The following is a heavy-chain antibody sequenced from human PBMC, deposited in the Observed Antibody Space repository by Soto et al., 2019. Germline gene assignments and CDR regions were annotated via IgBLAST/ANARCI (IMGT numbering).Heavy chain of an antibody. CDR3: ATWRNCASGGGFSYFGY. D-gene: IGHD3-16*01. Sequence: EVQLLESGGGLVQPGGSLRLSCAASGFTLSSYAMSWVRQAPGKGLEWVSSFSGSGAATYYADSVKGRFTISRDNSKNTLYLQMNSLRAEDTAIYYCATWRNCASGGGFSYFGYCCQGTLVTVSS. V-gene: IGHV3-23*01. J-gene: IGHJ4*02. CDR2: FSGSGAAT. CDR1: GFTLSSYA.